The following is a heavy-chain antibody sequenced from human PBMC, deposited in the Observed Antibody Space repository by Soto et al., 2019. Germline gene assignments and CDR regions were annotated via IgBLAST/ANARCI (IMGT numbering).Heavy chain of an antibody. Sequence: QVQLVQSGAEVKKPGSSVKVSCKASGGTFSSYAISWVRQAPGQGLEWMGGIIPIFGTANYAQKFQGRVTVTADEVTSTAYMKLSSLRSEDTAVYYCARDRFPYGSGTYYYYGMDVWGQGTTVTVSS. CDR3: ARDRFPYGSGTYYYYGMDV. D-gene: IGHD3-10*01. CDR1: GGTFSSYA. CDR2: IIPIFGTA. J-gene: IGHJ6*02. V-gene: IGHV1-69*01.